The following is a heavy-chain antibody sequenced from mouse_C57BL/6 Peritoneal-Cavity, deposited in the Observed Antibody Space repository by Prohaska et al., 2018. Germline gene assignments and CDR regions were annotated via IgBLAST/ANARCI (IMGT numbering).Heavy chain of an antibody. CDR2: INYVCSAI. Sequence: EVQLLETGGGLVQPGGSRGLSCEGSGFTFSGFWMSWVRQTPGQTLECIGDINYVCSAIKDALFIKDRVTIFRDNDKSTLYLEMSNVRSEDTATYVCMRYHDVYWYFDVWGTGTTVTVSS. D-gene: IGHD2-12*01. J-gene: IGHJ1*03. CDR1: GFTFSGFW. V-gene: IGHV11-2*01. CDR3: MRYHDVYWYFDV.